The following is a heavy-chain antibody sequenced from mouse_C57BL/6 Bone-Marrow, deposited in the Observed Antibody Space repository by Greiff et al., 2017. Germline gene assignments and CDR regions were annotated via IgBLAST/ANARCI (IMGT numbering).Heavy chain of an antibody. CDR1: GISTTTGNYR. CDR2: IYYSGII. J-gene: IGHJ1*03. CDR3: ERSPSYYGGSLWTLDD. Sequence: QLQQLGLGLVKPSQTVFFTCTVTGISTTTGNYRWSWIRQFPGYKLEWIGYIYYSGIITYNQSLTSRTTHTRDTPKNRFFLKMNSLADEDTATYYCERSPSYYGGSLWTLDDWGKGTTVTVSS. V-gene: IGHV3-5*01. D-gene: IGHD1-1*01.